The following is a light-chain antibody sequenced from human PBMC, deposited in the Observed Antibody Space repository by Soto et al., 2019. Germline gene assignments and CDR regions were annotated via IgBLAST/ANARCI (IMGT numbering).Light chain of an antibody. CDR3: QQYGSSFT. J-gene: IGKJ3*01. CDR2: GAS. V-gene: IGKV3-20*01. CDR1: QSVSSSS. Sequence: EIVLTQSPATLSFSPGERATLSCVASQSVSSSSLAWYQQRPGQAPRLLIYGASIRATDIPDRFSGSGSGTDFTLTISRLEPEDFAVYYCQQYGSSFTFGPGTKVDI.